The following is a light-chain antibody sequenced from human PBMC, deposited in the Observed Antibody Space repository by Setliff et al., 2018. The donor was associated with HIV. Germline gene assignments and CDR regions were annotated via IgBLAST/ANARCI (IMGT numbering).Light chain of an antibody. J-gene: IGLJ2*01. CDR3: SSYTGSTVI. CDR2: EVN. V-gene: IGLV2-8*01. CDR1: SRDVGGYNY. Sequence: QSVLTQPASVSGSPGQSITISCTGTSRDVGGYNYVSWYQQQPGKAPKLMTYEVNKRPSGVPDRFSGSKSGNTASLTVSGLQAEDEADYYCSSYTGSTVIFGGGTKVTVL.